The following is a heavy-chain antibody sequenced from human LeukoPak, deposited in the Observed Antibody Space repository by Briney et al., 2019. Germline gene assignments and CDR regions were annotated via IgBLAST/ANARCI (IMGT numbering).Heavy chain of an antibody. D-gene: IGHD3-22*01. V-gene: IGHV4-4*02. CDR2: IYHSGST. CDR3: ARVAYYSDRSAFAFFDY. Sequence: PSGTLSLTCAVPGGSISSSPWWSWVRQPPGKGLEWIGEIYHSGSTNYNPSLKSRVTISVDKSKNQFSLKLSSVTAADTAVYYCARVAYYSDRSAFAFFDYWGRGTLVTVSS. CDR1: GGSISSSPW. J-gene: IGHJ4*02.